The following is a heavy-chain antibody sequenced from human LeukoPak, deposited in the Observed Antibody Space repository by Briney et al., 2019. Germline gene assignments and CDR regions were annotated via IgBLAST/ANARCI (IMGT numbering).Heavy chain of an antibody. Sequence: ASVKVSCKASGYTFTSYYMHWVRQAPGQGLEWMGIINPSGGSTSYAQKFQGRVTMTRDMSTSTVYMELSTLRSEDTAVYFCSKDPRNILTGDFDDFDIWGQGTMVLVSS. V-gene: IGHV1-46*01. J-gene: IGHJ3*02. D-gene: IGHD3-9*01. CDR3: SKDPRNILTGDFDDFDI. CDR2: INPSGGST. CDR1: GYTFTSYY.